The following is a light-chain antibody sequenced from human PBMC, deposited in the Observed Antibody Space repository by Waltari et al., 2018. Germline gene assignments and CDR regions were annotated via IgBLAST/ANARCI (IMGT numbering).Light chain of an antibody. CDR3: QHYDSSPIFT. CDR1: QSVSSRS. V-gene: IGKV3-20*01. CDR2: GES. J-gene: IGKJ3*01. Sequence: EIVLTQSPDTLSLSPGERATLSCRASQSVSSRSLAWYQQKPGQAPRLLLYGESNRATGIPDRFSGSGSGTDFTLTISGLEPEDFEVYYCQHYDSSPIFTFGPGTKVDLK.